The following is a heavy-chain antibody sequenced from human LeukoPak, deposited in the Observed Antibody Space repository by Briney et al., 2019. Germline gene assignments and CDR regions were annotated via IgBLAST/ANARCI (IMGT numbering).Heavy chain of an antibody. V-gene: IGHV3-33*01. J-gene: IGHJ6*02. CDR3: ARGPDIVVVPANYGMDV. D-gene: IGHD2-2*01. Sequence: GRSLRLSCAASGFTFSSHGMHWVRQAPGKGLEWVAVIWYDGSNKYYADSVKGRFTISRDNSKNTLYLQMNSLRAEDTAVYYCARGPDIVVVPANYGMDVWGQGTTVTVSS. CDR1: GFTFSSHG. CDR2: IWYDGSNK.